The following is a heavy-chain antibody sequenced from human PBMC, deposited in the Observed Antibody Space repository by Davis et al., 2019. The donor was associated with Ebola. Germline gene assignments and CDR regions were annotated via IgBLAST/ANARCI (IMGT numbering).Heavy chain of an antibody. CDR3: ARARFLEWGLDY. Sequence: MPGGSLRLSCAVYGGSFRGYYWSWIRQPPGKGLEWIGEINHSGSTNYNPSLKSRVTISVDTSKNQFSLKLSSVTAADTAVYYCARARFLEWGLDYWGQGTLVTVSS. V-gene: IGHV4-34*01. CDR2: INHSGST. D-gene: IGHD3-3*01. CDR1: GGSFRGYY. J-gene: IGHJ4*02.